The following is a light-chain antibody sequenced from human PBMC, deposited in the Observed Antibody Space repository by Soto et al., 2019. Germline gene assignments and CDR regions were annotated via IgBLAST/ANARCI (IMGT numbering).Light chain of an antibody. J-gene: IGLJ1*01. Sequence: QPASVSGSPGQSITISCTGTSSDVGGYNFVSWYQQHPGKAPKVMIYDVSNRPSGVSNRFSGSKSGNTASLTISGLQAEDEADYSCISYTSSSTFYVFGTGTKLTVL. V-gene: IGLV2-14*01. CDR2: DVS. CDR1: SSDVGGYNF. CDR3: ISYTSSSTFYV.